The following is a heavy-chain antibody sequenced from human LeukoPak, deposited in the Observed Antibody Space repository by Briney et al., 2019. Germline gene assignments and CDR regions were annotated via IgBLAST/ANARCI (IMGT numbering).Heavy chain of an antibody. CDR1: GDSVSSNSPA. CDR3: ARAYSAAGIWFDP. Sequence: SQTLSLTCAISGDSVSSNSPAWNWIRQSPSRGLEWLGRTYYRSKWYNDYAVSVKSRITINPDTSKNQFSLQLNSVTPEDTAVYYCARAYSAAGIWFDPWGQGTLVTVSS. J-gene: IGHJ5*02. CDR2: TYYRSKWYN. V-gene: IGHV6-1*01. D-gene: IGHD6-13*01.